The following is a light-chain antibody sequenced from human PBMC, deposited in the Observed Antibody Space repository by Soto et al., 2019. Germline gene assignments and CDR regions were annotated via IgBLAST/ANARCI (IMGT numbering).Light chain of an antibody. CDR3: QSADSSGTYQV. CDR2: KDS. Sequence: SYELTQPPSVSVSRGQTARITCPGDALPKQYAYWYQQKPGQAPVLVIYKDSERPSGIPERFSGSSSGTTVTLTISGVQAEDEADYYCQSADSSGTYQVFGGGTKVTVL. V-gene: IGLV3-25*02. J-gene: IGLJ2*01. CDR1: ALPKQY.